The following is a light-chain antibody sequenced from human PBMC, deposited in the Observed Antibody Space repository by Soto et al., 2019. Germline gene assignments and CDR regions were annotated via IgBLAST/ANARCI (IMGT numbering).Light chain of an antibody. V-gene: IGLV2-23*02. Sequence: QSALTQPASVSGSPGQSITISCTGTSSEVGSYNLVSWYQQHPGKAPKLMIYEVSKRPSGVSNRFSGSKSGNTASLTISGLQAEDEADYYCCSYAGSSTFAYVFGTGTKVTV. CDR3: CSYAGSSTFAYV. CDR1: SSEVGSYNL. J-gene: IGLJ1*01. CDR2: EVS.